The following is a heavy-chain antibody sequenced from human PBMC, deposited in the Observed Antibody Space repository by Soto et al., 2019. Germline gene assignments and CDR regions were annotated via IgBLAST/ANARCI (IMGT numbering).Heavy chain of an antibody. CDR2: ISGSGTRT. D-gene: IGHD1-1*01. Sequence: PGGSLRLSCAASGFTFGDYYMSWVRQAPGKGLEWVSAISGSGTRTYYADSVKGRFTISRDNSKNTLYLQMASLRAEDTAIYYCAKSTTIKEYYSYYGMDVWGQGTTVTVSS. CDR1: GFTFGDYY. CDR3: AKSTTIKEYYSYYGMDV. J-gene: IGHJ6*02. V-gene: IGHV3-23*01.